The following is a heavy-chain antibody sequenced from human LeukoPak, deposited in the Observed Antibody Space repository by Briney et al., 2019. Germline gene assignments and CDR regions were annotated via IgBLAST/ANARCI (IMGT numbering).Heavy chain of an antibody. CDR3: ARDGYCSGGSCYRFYYYYYYMDV. V-gene: IGHV4-39*07. D-gene: IGHD2-15*01. Sequence: SETLSLTCTVSGGSISSSSYYWGWIRQPPGKGLEWIGSIYYSGSTYYNPSLKSRVTISVDTSKNQFSLKLSSVTAADTAVYYCARDGYCSGGSCYRFYYYYYYMDVWGKGTTVTVSS. CDR1: GGSISSSSYY. CDR2: IYYSGST. J-gene: IGHJ6*03.